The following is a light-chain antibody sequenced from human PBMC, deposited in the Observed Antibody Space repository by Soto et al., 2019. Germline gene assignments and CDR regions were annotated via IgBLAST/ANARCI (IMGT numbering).Light chain of an antibody. CDR3: QQLDTYPST. CDR2: AAS. CDR1: QGIRSN. V-gene: IGKV1-9*01. J-gene: IGKJ5*01. Sequence: IQLTQSPSSLSASVGDRVTITCRASQGIRSNLAWYQQSPGKAPQLLIYAASALQSWVPSRFSGSGSGTDFTLTIDSLQPEDFATYYCQQLDTYPSTFGQGTRLEIK.